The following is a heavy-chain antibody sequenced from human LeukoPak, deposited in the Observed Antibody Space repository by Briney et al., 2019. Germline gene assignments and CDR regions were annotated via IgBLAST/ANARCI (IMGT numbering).Heavy chain of an antibody. J-gene: IGHJ4*02. CDR1: GFTFSNYW. Sequence: GGCLRLSCAASGFTFSNYWIHWVRQAPGKGLVWFSRIDNAGSITTYADSVKGRFTISRDNAENTLYLQMNSLRVEDTAVYYCVRSAFHAGSGNYYDYWGQGTLVTVSS. D-gene: IGHD3-22*01. CDR2: IDNAGSIT. CDR3: VRSAFHAGSGNYYDY. V-gene: IGHV3-74*03.